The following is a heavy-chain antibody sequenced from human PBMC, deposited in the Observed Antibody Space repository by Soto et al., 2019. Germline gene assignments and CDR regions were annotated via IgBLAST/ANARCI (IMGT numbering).Heavy chain of an antibody. CDR3: ATSNTTCPGCYS. J-gene: IGHJ5*02. Sequence: WTWIRQSPGKGLEWIRYISHSGLRHYRASLQSRLTMSVETSKNQFSLNLTSVTAADTAIYDCATSNTTCPGCYSWGQGTLVTVSS. D-gene: IGHD2-2*01. CDR2: ISHSGLR. V-gene: IGHV4-59*01.